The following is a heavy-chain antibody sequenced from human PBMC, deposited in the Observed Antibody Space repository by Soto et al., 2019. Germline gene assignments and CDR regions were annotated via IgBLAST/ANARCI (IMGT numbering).Heavy chain of an antibody. V-gene: IGHV4-34*01. CDR1: GGSFSGYY. CDR3: ARGQYYYGSGSYYSRNDYYYYGMDV. CDR2: INHSGST. D-gene: IGHD3-10*01. Sequence: SETLSLTCAVYGGSFSGYYWSWIRQPPEKGLEWIGEINHSGSTNYNPSLKSRVTISVDTSKNQFSLKLSSVTAADTAVYYCARGQYYYGSGSYYSRNDYYYYGMDVWGQGTTVTVSS. J-gene: IGHJ6*02.